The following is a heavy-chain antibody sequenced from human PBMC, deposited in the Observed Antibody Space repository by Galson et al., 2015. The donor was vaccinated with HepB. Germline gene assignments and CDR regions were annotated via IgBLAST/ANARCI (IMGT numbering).Heavy chain of an antibody. CDR2: IKQDGSEK. V-gene: IGHV3-7*03. CDR1: GCTVSSYW. J-gene: IGHJ4*02. Sequence: SLRLACADSGCTVSSYWMSWARQAPRKGLEWVANIKQDGSEKYYVDSVKGRFTISRDNAKNSLYLQMNSLRAEDTAVYYCARSSYPRVYYDILTGPPDYWGQGTLVTVSS. D-gene: IGHD3-9*01. CDR3: ARSSYPRVYYDILTGPPDY.